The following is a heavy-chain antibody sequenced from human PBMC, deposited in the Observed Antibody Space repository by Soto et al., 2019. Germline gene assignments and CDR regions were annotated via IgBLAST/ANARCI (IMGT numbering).Heavy chain of an antibody. Sequence: SETLSLTCAVYGGSFSGYYCSWIRQPPGKGLEWIGEINYLGSTNYNPSLKSRVTLSVDTSKNQISLKLTSVTAADTAVYYCARGPRYCGGDCYSDYWGQGTLVTVSS. CDR1: GGSFSGYY. CDR2: INYLGST. D-gene: IGHD2-21*02. J-gene: IGHJ4*02. V-gene: IGHV4-34*01. CDR3: ARGPRYCGGDCYSDY.